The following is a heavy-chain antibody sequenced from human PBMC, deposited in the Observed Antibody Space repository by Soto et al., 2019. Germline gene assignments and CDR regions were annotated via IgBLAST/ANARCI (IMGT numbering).Heavy chain of an antibody. J-gene: IGHJ4*02. D-gene: IGHD6-13*01. Sequence: GGSLRLSCAASGFAFDSYWMHWVRQVPGERPVWVSRIDYDGTTTTYADSVKGRFTISRDNAKNTLYLQMNSLRAEDTAVYYCTRGPRPSSAGTGAYWGQGTVGTVSS. CDR1: GFAFDSYW. CDR3: TRGPRPSSAGTGAY. V-gene: IGHV3-74*01. CDR2: IDYDGTTT.